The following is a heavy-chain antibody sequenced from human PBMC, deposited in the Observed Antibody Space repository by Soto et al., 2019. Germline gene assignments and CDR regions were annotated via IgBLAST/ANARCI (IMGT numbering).Heavy chain of an antibody. Sequence: GGSLRLSCAASGFTFSSYSMNWVRQAPGKGLEWVSYISSSSSTIYYADSVKGRFTISRDNAKNSLYLQMNSLRDEDTAVYYCARDPSWHPDYYGMDVWGQGTTVTVSS. J-gene: IGHJ6*02. D-gene: IGHD5-12*01. CDR3: ARDPSWHPDYYGMDV. CDR2: ISSSSSTI. CDR1: GFTFSSYS. V-gene: IGHV3-48*02.